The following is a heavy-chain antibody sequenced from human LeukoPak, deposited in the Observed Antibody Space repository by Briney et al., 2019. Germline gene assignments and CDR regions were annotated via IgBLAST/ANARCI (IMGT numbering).Heavy chain of an antibody. CDR3: ARASKTARRFGELLQTSMPDDY. J-gene: IGHJ4*02. V-gene: IGHV3-48*03. CDR1: GFTFSSYE. D-gene: IGHD3-10*01. CDR2: ISSSGSTI. Sequence: GGSLRLSCAASGFTFSSYEMNWVRQAPGKGLEWVSYISSSGSTIYYADSVKGRFTISRDNAKNSLYLQMNSLRAEDTAVYYCARASKTARRFGELLQTSMPDDYWGQGTLVTVSS.